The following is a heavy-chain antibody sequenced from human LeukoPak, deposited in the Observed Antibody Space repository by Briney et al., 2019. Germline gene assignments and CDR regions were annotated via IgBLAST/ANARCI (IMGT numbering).Heavy chain of an antibody. CDR3: ARGAGWYQF. CDR1: GGSISSAY. Sequence: PSETLSLTCTVSGGSISSAYWSWLRQPPGKGLEWIGYIYYTGSTNYNPSLKNRVTISVDTSRNQFSLKMSSVTAADTAVYYCARGAGWYQFWGQGTLVTVS. J-gene: IGHJ4*02. V-gene: IGHV4-59*01. D-gene: IGHD6-19*01. CDR2: IYYTGST.